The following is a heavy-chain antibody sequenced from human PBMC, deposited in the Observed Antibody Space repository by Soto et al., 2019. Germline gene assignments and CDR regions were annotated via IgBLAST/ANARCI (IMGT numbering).Heavy chain of an antibody. Sequence: QVQLVQSGAEVKKPGSSVKVSCKTSGVSFNNNGIGWVRQAPGHGLEWMGGVSPPFRTSNYARKFQGRISITADASTGTVNMELSSLTSEDTAQDYCARFLYYGSGSYSPYGMDVWGQGTTVTVSS. D-gene: IGHD3-10*01. CDR2: VSPPFRTS. J-gene: IGHJ6*02. CDR1: GVSFNNNG. CDR3: ARFLYYGSGSYSPYGMDV. V-gene: IGHV1-69*01.